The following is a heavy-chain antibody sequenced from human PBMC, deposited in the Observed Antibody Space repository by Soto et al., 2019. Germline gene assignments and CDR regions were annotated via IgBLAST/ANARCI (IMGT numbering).Heavy chain of an antibody. V-gene: IGHV3-48*01. J-gene: IGHJ4*02. CDR2: ISSSSNSI. CDR1: GFTFRIYS. D-gene: IGHD6-13*01. Sequence: EVQLVESGGALVQPGGSLRLSCAASGFTFRIYSMNWVRQAPGKGLEWVSYISSSSNSIYYAESLKGRFTISRDNAKNSLYLQMNSLRSEDKTVYYCARDSSWLDYWGQGTMVTVSS. CDR3: ARDSSWLDY.